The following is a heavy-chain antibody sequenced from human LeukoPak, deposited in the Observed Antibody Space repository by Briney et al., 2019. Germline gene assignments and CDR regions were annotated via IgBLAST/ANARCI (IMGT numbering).Heavy chain of an antibody. CDR2: ISGYNAKT. V-gene: IGHV1-18*01. CDR1: GYTFTSYY. D-gene: IGHD3-22*01. J-gene: IGHJ4*02. CDR3: TRTRDYFDTTRYFDY. Sequence: ASVKVSCKASGYTFTSYYMTWVRQAPGQGLEWMGWISGYNAKTNYAQKFQGRVTMTIDTSTRTAYMELRGLRSDDTAVYYCTRTRDYFDTTRYFDYWGQGTLVTVSS.